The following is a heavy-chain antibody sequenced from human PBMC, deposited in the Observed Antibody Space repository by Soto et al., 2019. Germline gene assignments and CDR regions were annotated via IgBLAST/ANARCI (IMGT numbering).Heavy chain of an antibody. V-gene: IGHV4-39*01. Sequence: SETLSLTCTVSGGSISSSSYYWGWIRQPPGKGLEWIGSIYYSGSTYYNPSLKSRVTISVDTSKNQFSLKLSSVTAADTAVYYCARHRPYRYNWFDPWGQGTLVTVSS. CDR3: ARHRPYRYNWFDP. D-gene: IGHD6-6*01. CDR2: IYYSGST. J-gene: IGHJ5*02. CDR1: GGSISSSSYY.